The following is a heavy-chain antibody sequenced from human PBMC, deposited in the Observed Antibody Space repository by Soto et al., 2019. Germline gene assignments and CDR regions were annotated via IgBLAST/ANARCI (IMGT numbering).Heavy chain of an antibody. J-gene: IGHJ6*02. V-gene: IGHV4-4*07. D-gene: IGHD6-13*01. Sequence: SETLSLTCTVSGGSISSYYWSWIRQPAGKGLEWIGRIYTSGSTNYNPSLKSRVTMSVDTSKNQFSLKLSSVTAADTAVYYCARDVVRGAAAGTPYYYYYCGMDVWGQGTTVTVSS. CDR2: IYTSGST. CDR3: ARDVVRGAAAGTPYYYYYCGMDV. CDR1: GGSISSYY.